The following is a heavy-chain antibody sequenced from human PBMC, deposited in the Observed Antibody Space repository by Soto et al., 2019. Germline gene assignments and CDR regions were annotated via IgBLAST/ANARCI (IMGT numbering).Heavy chain of an antibody. V-gene: IGHV3-64D*06. CDR3: GKSRGGNNYDLFD. CDR2: FIAHGDPP. D-gene: IGHD4-4*01. CDR1: ACTFSSYS. Sequence: PGRSLRLSCSPSACTFSSYSMHWVRHAPSEGLGYVSGFIAHGDPPFYTDSVRGRFTPSTCNSTNTLYRQMSGIPATRTSVYCRGKSRGGNNYDLFDWGQGALVTVSS. J-gene: IGHJ4*02.